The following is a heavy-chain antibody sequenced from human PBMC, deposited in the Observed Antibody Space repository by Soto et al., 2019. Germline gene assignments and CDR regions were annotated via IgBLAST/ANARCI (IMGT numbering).Heavy chain of an antibody. CDR3: ARDRSSGWYNYMDV. V-gene: IGHV3-21*01. D-gene: IGHD6-19*01. Sequence: PGGSLRLSCAASGFTFSSYSMNWVRQAPGKGLEWVSSISSSSSYIYYADSVKGRFTISRDNAKNSLYLQMNSLRAEDTAVYYCARDRSSGWYNYMDVWGKGTTVTVSS. CDR1: GFTFSSYS. J-gene: IGHJ6*03. CDR2: ISSSSSYI.